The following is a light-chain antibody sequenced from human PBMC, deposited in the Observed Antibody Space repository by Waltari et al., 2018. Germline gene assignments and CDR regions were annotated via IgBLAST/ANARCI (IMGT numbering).Light chain of an antibody. V-gene: IGKV3-15*01. CDR2: GAS. CDR1: QSISTN. Sequence: EIVMTQSPATLSVSPGERATLSCRASQSISTNLAWYQQKPGQAPRLLIPGASTRATGIPGRFSGSGSGTEFTLTISSLQAEDVAVYYCQQYYSTPRTFGQGTKVEIK. J-gene: IGKJ1*01. CDR3: QQYYSTPRT.